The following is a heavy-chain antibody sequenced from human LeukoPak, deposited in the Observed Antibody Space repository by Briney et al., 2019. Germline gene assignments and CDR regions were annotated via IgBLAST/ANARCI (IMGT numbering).Heavy chain of an antibody. CDR3: ARENTGSYREFDY. CDR1: GGSISSYY. Sequence: PSETLSLTCTVSGGSISSYYWSWIRQPAGKGLEWIGRIYTGGSTNYNPSLKSRVTVSVDSSNNQFSLKLSSVTAADTAVYYCARENTGSYREFDYWGQGTLVTVPS. V-gene: IGHV4-4*07. J-gene: IGHJ4*02. D-gene: IGHD1-26*01. CDR2: IYTGGST.